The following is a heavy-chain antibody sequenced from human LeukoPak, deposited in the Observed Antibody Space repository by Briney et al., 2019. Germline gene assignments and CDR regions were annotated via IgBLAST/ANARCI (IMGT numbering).Heavy chain of an antibody. D-gene: IGHD2-2*01. Sequence: SVKVSCTASGGTFSSYAISWVRQAPGQGFEWMGGIIPIFGTANYAQKFQGRVTITADESTSTAYMERSSLRSEDTALYYCARDFTSIVVVPAATDYYYYGMDVWGQGTTVTVSS. J-gene: IGHJ6*02. CDR2: IIPIFGTA. CDR3: ARDFTSIVVVPAATDYYYYGMDV. V-gene: IGHV1-69*13. CDR1: GGTFSSYA.